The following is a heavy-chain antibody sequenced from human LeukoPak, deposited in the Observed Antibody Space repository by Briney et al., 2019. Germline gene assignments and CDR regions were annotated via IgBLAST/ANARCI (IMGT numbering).Heavy chain of an antibody. J-gene: IGHJ6*02. V-gene: IGHV1-8*01. CDR1: GYTFTSYD. CDR3: ARSSTSPRYYYYYYGMDV. D-gene: IGHD2-2*01. CDR2: LNPNSGNT. Sequence: ASVKVSCKASGYTFTSYDINWVRQATRQGLEWMGWLNPNSGNTGYAQKFQGRVTMTRNTSISTAYMELSSLRSEDTAVYYCARSSTSPRYYYYYYGMDVWGQGTTVTVSS.